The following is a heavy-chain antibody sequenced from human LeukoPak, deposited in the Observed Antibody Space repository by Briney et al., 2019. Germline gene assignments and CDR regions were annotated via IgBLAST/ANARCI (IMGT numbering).Heavy chain of an antibody. D-gene: IGHD2-15*01. Sequence: SETLSLTCTVSGYSISSGYYWGWIRQPPGKGLEWIGEINHSGSTNYNPSLKSRVTISVDTSKNQFSLKLSSVTAADTAVYYCARGQRDIVVVVIDYWGQGTLVTVSS. J-gene: IGHJ4*02. V-gene: IGHV4-38-2*02. CDR3: ARGQRDIVVVVIDY. CDR1: GYSISSGYY. CDR2: INHSGST.